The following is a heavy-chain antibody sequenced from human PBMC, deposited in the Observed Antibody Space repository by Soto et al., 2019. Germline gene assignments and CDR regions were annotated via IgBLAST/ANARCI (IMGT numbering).Heavy chain of an antibody. V-gene: IGHV3-23*01. J-gene: IGHJ6*02. Sequence: GESLKISCAASGFTFSSYAMSWVRQAPGKGLEWVSAISGSGGSTYYADSVKGRFTISRDNSKNTLYLQMNSLGAEDTAVYYCAKVGLGYCSGGSCYGGYYYGMDVWGQGTTVTVSS. CDR1: GFTFSSYA. CDR2: ISGSGGST. CDR3: AKVGLGYCSGGSCYGGYYYGMDV. D-gene: IGHD2-15*01.